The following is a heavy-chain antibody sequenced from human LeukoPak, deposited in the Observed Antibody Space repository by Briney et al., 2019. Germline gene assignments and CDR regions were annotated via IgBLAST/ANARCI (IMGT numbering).Heavy chain of an antibody. J-gene: IGHJ4*02. CDR1: GGTFSSYA. D-gene: IGHD2-2*03. V-gene: IGHV1-18*01. Sequence: GSVKVSCKASGGTFSSYAISWVRQAPGQGLEWMGWISAYNNNADYAQKLQGRVTMTADTSTSTAYMELRSLRSDDTAVYYCARVSGYCSGSTCHDYWGQGTLVTVSS. CDR3: ARVSGYCSGSTCHDY. CDR2: ISAYNNNA.